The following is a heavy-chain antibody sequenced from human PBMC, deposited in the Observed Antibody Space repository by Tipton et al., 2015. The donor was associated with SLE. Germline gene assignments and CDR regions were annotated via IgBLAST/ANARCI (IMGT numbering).Heavy chain of an antibody. CDR2: IYYTGST. CDR1: GGSIFSSY. Sequence: GLVKPSENLSLTCTVSGGSIFSSYWSWIRQHPGKGLEWIGFIYYTGSTSYNPSLKSRLAISLDASKNQFSLNLSSVTAADTAVYYCAREALVDATSTVFDYWGQGALVTVSS. D-gene: IGHD2-15*01. V-gene: IGHV4-59*06. J-gene: IGHJ4*02. CDR3: AREALVDATSTVFDY.